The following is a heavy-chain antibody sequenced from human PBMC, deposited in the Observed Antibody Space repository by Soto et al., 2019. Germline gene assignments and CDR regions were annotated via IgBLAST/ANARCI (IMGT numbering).Heavy chain of an antibody. CDR3: ARRLPVSVARAFDS. CDR2: ITGSGENT. CDR1: GFTFSSFA. J-gene: IGHJ4*02. V-gene: IGHV3-23*01. Sequence: EVQLLESGGDLVRPGGSLRLSCAASGFTFSSFAMNWVRQAPGKGLEWVSTITGSGENTYYADSVKGRFTISRDNSTNTLSLHLRSLRAEHTALYDCARRLPVSVARAFDSWGQGTLVTVSS. D-gene: IGHD5-12*01.